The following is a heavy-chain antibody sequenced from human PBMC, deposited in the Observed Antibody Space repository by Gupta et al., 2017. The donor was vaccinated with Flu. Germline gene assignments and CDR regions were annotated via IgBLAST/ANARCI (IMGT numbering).Heavy chain of an antibody. V-gene: IGHV3-74*03. D-gene: IGHD4-17*01. J-gene: IGHJ4*02. Sequence: QGVPQAPGKGLGWVSRINPDGSSTTYADSVKGRFTISRDNAKNTLYLQMNSLGADDTAVYYCATVTTGCWGQGTLVTVSS. CDR2: INPDGSST. CDR3: ATVTTGC.